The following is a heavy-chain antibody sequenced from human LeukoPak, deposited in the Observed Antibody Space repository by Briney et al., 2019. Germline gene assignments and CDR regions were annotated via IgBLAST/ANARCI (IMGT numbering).Heavy chain of an antibody. D-gene: IGHD5-18*01. V-gene: IGHV1-2*02. J-gene: IGHJ4*02. CDR1: GYTFTGYY. Sequence: ASVKVSCKASGYTFTGYYMHWVRQAPGQGLEWMGWINPNSGGTNYAQKFQGRVTMTRDTSISTAYMELSRLRSDDTAVYYCARDKSVDTEYFDYWGQGTLVTVSS. CDR2: INPNSGGT. CDR3: ARDKSVDTEYFDY.